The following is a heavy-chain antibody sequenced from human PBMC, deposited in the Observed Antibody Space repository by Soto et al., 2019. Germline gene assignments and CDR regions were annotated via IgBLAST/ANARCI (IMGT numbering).Heavy chain of an antibody. D-gene: IGHD5-12*01. V-gene: IGHV4-34*01. CDR1: GGSFSGYY. Sequence: SETLSLTCAVYGGSFSGYYWSWIRQPPGKGLEWIWEINHSGSTNYNPSLKSRVTMSVDTSKNQFSLHLSSVTAADTAVYYCARAPSVGYNYGYFDYWGQGTLVTVSS. CDR2: INHSGST. CDR3: ARAPSVGYNYGYFDY. J-gene: IGHJ4*02.